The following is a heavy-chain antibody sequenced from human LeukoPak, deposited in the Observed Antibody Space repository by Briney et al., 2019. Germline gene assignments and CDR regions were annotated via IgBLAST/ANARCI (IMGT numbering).Heavy chain of an antibody. Sequence: ASVKVSCKASGYTFTSYDINWVRQATGQGREGMGWMNPSSGNTGYAQKFQGRVTMTRNTSISTAYMELSSLRSEDTAVYYCARGCSSGFYYYYYYYMDVWGKGTTVTVSS. CDR2: MNPSSGNT. CDR1: GYTFTSYD. V-gene: IGHV1-8*01. CDR3: ARGCSSGFYYYYYYYMDV. J-gene: IGHJ6*03. D-gene: IGHD6-19*01.